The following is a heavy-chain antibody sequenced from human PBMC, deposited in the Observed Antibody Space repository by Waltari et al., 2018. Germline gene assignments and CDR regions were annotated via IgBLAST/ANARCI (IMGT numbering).Heavy chain of an antibody. D-gene: IGHD2-15*01. V-gene: IGHV3-21*01. CDR2: ITTSSDT. J-gene: IGHJ4*02. CDR1: GFTFSTYS. CDR3: ASELTVVSFDF. Sequence: VQLVESGGGLVRPGGSLRLSCAASGFTFSTYSMNWVRQAPGKGLEWVSSITTSSDTYYAESVKGRFTISRDNAKNSLYLQMNSLRAEDTAVYYCASELTVVSFDFWGQGTLVTVSS.